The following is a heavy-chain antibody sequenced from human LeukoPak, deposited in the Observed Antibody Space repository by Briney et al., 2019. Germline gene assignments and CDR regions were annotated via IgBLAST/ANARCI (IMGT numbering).Heavy chain of an antibody. CDR1: GYSISSGYY. CDR2: IYHSGST. CDR3: ARDGYYYGSGSYPFDP. Sequence: SETLSLTCTVSGYSISSGYYWGWIRQPPGKGLEWIGSIYHSGSTYYNPSLKSRVTMSVDTSKNQFSLKLSSVTVADTAVYYCARDGYYYGSGSYPFDPWGQGTLVTVSS. D-gene: IGHD3-10*01. J-gene: IGHJ5*02. V-gene: IGHV4-38-2*02.